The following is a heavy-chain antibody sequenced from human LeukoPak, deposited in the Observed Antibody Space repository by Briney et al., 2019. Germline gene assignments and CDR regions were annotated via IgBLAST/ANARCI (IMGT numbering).Heavy chain of an antibody. Sequence: GGSLRLSCAASGFTFSSYWMHWVRHAPGKGLVWVSRINSDGSSITYADSVKGRFTISRDNAKNTLYLQMNSLRAEDTAVYYCARGPDYGGNSPLGYWGQGTLVTVSS. V-gene: IGHV3-74*03. CDR1: GFTFSSYW. D-gene: IGHD4-23*01. CDR3: ARGPDYGGNSPLGY. CDR2: INSDGSSI. J-gene: IGHJ4*02.